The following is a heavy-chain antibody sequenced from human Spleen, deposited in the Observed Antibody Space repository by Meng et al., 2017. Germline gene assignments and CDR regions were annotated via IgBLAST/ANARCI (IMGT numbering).Heavy chain of an antibody. V-gene: IGHV1-18*01. Sequence: ASVKVSCKASGYTFTSYGISWVRQAPGQGLEWMGWISAYNGNTNYAQKLQGRVTMTTDTSTSTAYMELRSLRSDDTAVYYCARTPFRRWLQLSYFDYWGQGTLVTVSS. D-gene: IGHD5-24*01. CDR2: ISAYNGNT. CDR1: GYTFTSYG. CDR3: ARTPFRRWLQLSYFDY. J-gene: IGHJ4*02.